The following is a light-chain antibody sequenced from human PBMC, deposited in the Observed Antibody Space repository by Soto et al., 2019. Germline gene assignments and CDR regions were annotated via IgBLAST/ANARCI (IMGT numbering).Light chain of an antibody. CDR3: SSYTRSSTYV. Sequence: QSVLTQPASVSGSPGQSITISCTGTSSDVGGYNYVSWYQQHPGKVPKLMIFDVSNRPSGVSNRFSGSKSGNTASLTISGLQAEDEADYYCSSYTRSSTYVFGTGTKVTVL. CDR1: SSDVGGYNY. CDR2: DVS. V-gene: IGLV2-14*01. J-gene: IGLJ1*01.